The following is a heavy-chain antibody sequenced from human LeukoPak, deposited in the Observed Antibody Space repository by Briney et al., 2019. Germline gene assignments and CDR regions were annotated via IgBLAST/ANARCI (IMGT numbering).Heavy chain of an antibody. V-gene: IGHV3-23*01. J-gene: IGHJ5*02. CDR1: GFTFSSYA. Sequence: GGSLRFSCAASGFTFSSYAMSWVRQAPGKGLEWVSAISADAVDTFYAPSVKGRFTISRDNSKNTLYLQINSLRAEGTAMYYCAKDVWWSVSWGQGTLVTVSS. CDR2: ISADAVDT. D-gene: IGHD2-8*02. CDR3: AKDVWWSVS.